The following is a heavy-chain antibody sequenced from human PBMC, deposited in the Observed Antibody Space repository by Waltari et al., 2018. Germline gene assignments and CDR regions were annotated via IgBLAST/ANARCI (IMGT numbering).Heavy chain of an antibody. CDR1: GSIFTNYY. Sequence: QVQLVQSGTEMKKPGASVRVSCEASGSIFTNYYFPWVRQAPGQGLEWMAIISPGGDRTTYAKKFRCRLTMTRDTSMSTVYMDLSSLTSEDTAMYYCTGSSRLGTYNFDYWGQGTLVTVSS. D-gene: IGHD1-26*01. V-gene: IGHV1-46*03. CDR2: ISPGGDRT. J-gene: IGHJ4*02. CDR3: TGSSRLGTYNFDY.